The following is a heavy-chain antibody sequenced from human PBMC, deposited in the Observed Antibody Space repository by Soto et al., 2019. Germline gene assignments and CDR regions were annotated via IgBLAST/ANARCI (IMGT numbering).Heavy chain of an antibody. CDR2: ITSDGKSK. CDR1: AFNFTNHW. D-gene: IGHD3-3*01. CDR3: AFLLGRWPPSWFVF. Sequence: GSLRLSCAASAFNFTNHWMHWVRQAPGKGLVWVSRITSDGKSKAYAESVKGRFAISRDNAKNTVYLQMNGLTVEDTAVYYCAFLLGRWPPSWFVFWCPGILVSVS. V-gene: IGHV3-74*01. J-gene: IGHJ5*01.